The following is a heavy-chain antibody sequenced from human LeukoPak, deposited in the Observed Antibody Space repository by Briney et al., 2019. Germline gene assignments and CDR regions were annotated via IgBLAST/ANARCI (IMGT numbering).Heavy chain of an antibody. V-gene: IGHV4-61*02. Sequence: SETLSLTCTVSGGSITTGSYYWIWIRQPAGKGLEWIGRIYTTGSTNYNPSLKSRVTISVDTSKNQFSLKLSSVTAADTAVYYCARTLRGYSYGPFDYWGQGTLVTVSS. CDR3: ARTLRGYSYGPFDY. CDR2: IYTTGST. CDR1: GGSITTGSYY. D-gene: IGHD5-18*01. J-gene: IGHJ4*02.